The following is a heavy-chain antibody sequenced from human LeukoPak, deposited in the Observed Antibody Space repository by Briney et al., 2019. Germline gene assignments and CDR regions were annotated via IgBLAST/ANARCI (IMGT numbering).Heavy chain of an antibody. CDR2: ISAYNGNT. CDR1: GYTFTSYG. Sequence: GASVKVSCKASGYTFTSYGISWVRQAPGQGLEWMGWISAYNGNTNYAQKLQGRVTMTTDTSTSTAYMELRSLRSDDTAVYYCARDGTSYYDFWSGYFDYWGQGTLVTVSS. CDR3: ARDGTSYYDFWSGYFDY. V-gene: IGHV1-18*01. D-gene: IGHD3-3*01. J-gene: IGHJ4*02.